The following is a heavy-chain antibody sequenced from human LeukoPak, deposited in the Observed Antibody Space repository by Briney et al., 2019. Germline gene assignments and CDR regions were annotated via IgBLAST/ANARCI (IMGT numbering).Heavy chain of an antibody. V-gene: IGHV3-15*01. D-gene: IGHD3-10*01. CDR1: GFSFSNAW. J-gene: IGHJ4*02. Sequence: GGSLRLSCAGSGFSFSNAWMTWVRQAPGKGLEWVGRIKSKTDGGTIDYDAHVKGRFTISRDDSKNTVDPQMNSLGTEDAAVYFCTTSGRRWDYFDYWGQGTLVTVSS. CDR2: IKSKTDGGTI. CDR3: TTSGRRWDYFDY.